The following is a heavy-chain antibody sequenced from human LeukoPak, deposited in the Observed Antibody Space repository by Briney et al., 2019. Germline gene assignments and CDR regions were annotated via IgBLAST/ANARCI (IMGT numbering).Heavy chain of an antibody. CDR2: IYYSGST. V-gene: IGHV4-59*01. CDR1: GGSISSYY. Sequence: SETLPLTCTVSGGSISSYYWSWIRQPPGKGLEWIGYIYYSGSTNYNPSLKSRVTISVDTSKNQFSLKLSSVTAADTAVYYCARDQGYCSGGSCYAHGDWFDPWGQGTLVTVSS. CDR3: ARDQGYCSGGSCYAHGDWFDP. D-gene: IGHD2-15*01. J-gene: IGHJ5*02.